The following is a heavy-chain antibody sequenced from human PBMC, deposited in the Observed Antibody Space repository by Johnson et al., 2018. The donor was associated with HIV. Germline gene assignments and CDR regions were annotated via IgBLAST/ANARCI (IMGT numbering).Heavy chain of an antibody. D-gene: IGHD3-10*01. J-gene: IGHJ3*02. V-gene: IGHV3-53*01. CDR3: ARSGYGSGSTHDAFDI. Sequence: EMQLVESGGGLIQPGGSLRLSCAASGFTVSSNYMSWVRQDPGKGLVWVSIIYSGGSTYYADSVKGRFTISRDNSKKTLYLQMNSLRAEDTAVYYCARSGYGSGSTHDAFDIWGQGTMVTVSS. CDR2: IYSGGST. CDR1: GFTVSSNY.